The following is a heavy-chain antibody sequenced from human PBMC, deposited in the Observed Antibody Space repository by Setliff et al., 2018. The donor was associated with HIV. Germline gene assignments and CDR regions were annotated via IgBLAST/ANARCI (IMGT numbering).Heavy chain of an antibody. J-gene: IGHJ4*02. CDR2: IIPIFGTA. V-gene: IGHV1-69*13. CDR1: GGTFSSYA. D-gene: IGHD6-13*01. Sequence: GASVKVSCKASGGTFSSYAISWVRQAPGQGLEWMGGIIPIFGTANYAQKFQGRVTITADESTSTAYMELSSLRSEDSAVYYCARSRIAAAGTPHYFDYWGQGTLVTVSS. CDR3: ARSRIAAAGTPHYFDY.